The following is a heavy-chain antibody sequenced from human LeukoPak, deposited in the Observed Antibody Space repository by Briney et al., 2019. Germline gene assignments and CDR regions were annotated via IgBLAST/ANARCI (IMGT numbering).Heavy chain of an antibody. V-gene: IGHV3-64*01. D-gene: IGHD3-10*01. Sequence: GGSLRHSCAASGFIFTTYTMHWVRQAPGKGLEYVSAINSNEDTTYYANSVKGRFTISRDNSKNTLYLQMGTLRAEDMAVYYCVRDGFDYWGQGTLVTVSS. CDR3: VRDGFDY. CDR1: GFIFTTYT. J-gene: IGHJ4*02. CDR2: INSNEDTT.